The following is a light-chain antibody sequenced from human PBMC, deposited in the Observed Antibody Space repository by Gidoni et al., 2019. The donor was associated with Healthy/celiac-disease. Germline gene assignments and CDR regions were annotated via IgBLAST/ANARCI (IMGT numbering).Light chain of an antibody. CDR1: QSISSY. J-gene: IGKJ2*01. CDR3: QQSYSTRYT. Sequence: DIQMTQSPSSLSASVGDRVTITCRASQSISSYLNWYQQKPGKAPKLLIYAASSLQSGVPSRFSGSGSGTDVTLTISSLQPEDFATYYCQQSYSTRYTFGQETKLEIK. V-gene: IGKV1-39*01. CDR2: AAS.